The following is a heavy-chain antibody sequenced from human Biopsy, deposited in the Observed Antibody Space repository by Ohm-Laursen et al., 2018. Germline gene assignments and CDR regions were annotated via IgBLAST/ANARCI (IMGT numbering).Heavy chain of an antibody. V-gene: IGHV1-69*08. CDR3: AREAIGYQLPCDD. D-gene: IGHD2-15*01. J-gene: IGHJ4*02. Sequence: VKISCKASGDAFLGYYLHWVRQAPGQGLEWMGRIIPILRTTTYAPKFQGRVTFTADKSSSTAYLELSSLTSEDTAMFYCAREAIGYQLPCDDWGQGTLVTVSS. CDR2: IIPILRTT. CDR1: GDAFLGYY.